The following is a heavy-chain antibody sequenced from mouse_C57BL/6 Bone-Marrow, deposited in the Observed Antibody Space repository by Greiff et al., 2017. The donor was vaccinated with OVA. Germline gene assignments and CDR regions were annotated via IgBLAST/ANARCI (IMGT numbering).Heavy chain of an antibody. J-gene: IGHJ1*03. Sequence: EVKVVESGPGLVKPSQTLSFSCSVTGYSITSDYWNWIRKFPGHKLEYMGYISYSGSTSYYPSLKSRISITRDTTKNQYYLQLNSVTTEDTATYYGATGYFDVWGTGTTVTVSS. CDR3: ATGYFDV. CDR1: GYSITSDY. V-gene: IGHV3-8*01. CDR2: ISYSGST.